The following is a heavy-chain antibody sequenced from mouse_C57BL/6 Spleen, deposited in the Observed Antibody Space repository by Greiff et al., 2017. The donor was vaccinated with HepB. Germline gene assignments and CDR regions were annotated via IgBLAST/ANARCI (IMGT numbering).Heavy chain of an antibody. CDR1: GYTFTSYW. CDR2: INPSSGYT. V-gene: IGHV1-7*01. Sequence: VQLQQSGAELAKPGASVKLSCKASGYTFTSYWMHWVKQRPGQGLDWIGYINPSSGYTKYNQKFKDKATLTADKSSSTAYMQLSSLTYEYSTVYDCAREGDYDDGAWFAYWGQGTLVTVSA. D-gene: IGHD2-4*01. J-gene: IGHJ3*01. CDR3: AREGDYDDGAWFAY.